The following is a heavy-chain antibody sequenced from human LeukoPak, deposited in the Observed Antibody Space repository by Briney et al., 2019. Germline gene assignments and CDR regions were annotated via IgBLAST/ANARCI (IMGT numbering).Heavy chain of an antibody. CDR2: INWNGGST. Sequence: GSLRLSCAASGFTFDDYGMSWVRQAPGKGLEWVSGINWNGGSTGYADSVKGRFTISRDNAKNSQYLQMNSLRAEDTALYYCARGKGVYCSSTSCYKDLYYMDVWGKGTTVTVSS. CDR1: GFTFDDYG. D-gene: IGHD2-2*02. CDR3: ARGKGVYCSSTSCYKDLYYMDV. J-gene: IGHJ6*03. V-gene: IGHV3-20*04.